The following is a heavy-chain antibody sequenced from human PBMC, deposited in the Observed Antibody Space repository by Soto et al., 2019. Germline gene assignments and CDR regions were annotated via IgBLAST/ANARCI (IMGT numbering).Heavy chain of an antibody. V-gene: IGHV4-39*01. D-gene: IGHD1-26*01. CDR3: ARRKSGYYYYYGMDV. Sequence: TSETLSLTCTVSGGSISSSSYYWGWIRQPPGKGLEWIGSIYYSGSTYYNPSLKSRVTISVDTSKNQFSLKLSSVTAADTAVYYCARRKSGYYYYYGMDVWGQGTTVTVSS. J-gene: IGHJ6*02. CDR2: IYYSGST. CDR1: GGSISSSSYY.